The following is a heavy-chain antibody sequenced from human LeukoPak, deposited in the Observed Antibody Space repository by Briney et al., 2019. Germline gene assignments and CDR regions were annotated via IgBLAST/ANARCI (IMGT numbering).Heavy chain of an antibody. CDR2: IKSKTDGGAA. V-gene: IGHV3-15*01. D-gene: IGHD3-16*01. CDR1: GFTFSNAW. CDR3: TTVRFRPGPNRHYYYYYMDV. J-gene: IGHJ6*03. Sequence: GGSLRLSCAASGFTFSNAWMSWVRQAPGKGLEWVGRIKSKTDGGAADYAAPVKGRFTISRDDSKNTLYLQMNSLKTEDTAVYYCTTVRFRPGPNRHYYYYYMDVWGKGTTVTVSS.